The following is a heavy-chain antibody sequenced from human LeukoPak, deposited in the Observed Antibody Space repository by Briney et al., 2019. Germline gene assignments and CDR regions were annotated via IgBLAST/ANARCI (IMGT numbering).Heavy chain of an antibody. Sequence: SETLSLTCTVSGGSISSYYWSWIRQPPGKGLEWIGYIYYSGSTNYNPSLKSRVTISVDTSKNQFSLKLSSVTAADTAVYYCARGVRTVVTPAFDYWGQGTLVTVSS. CDR3: ARGVRTVVTPAFDY. CDR2: IYYSGST. J-gene: IGHJ4*02. V-gene: IGHV4-59*01. CDR1: GGSISSYY. D-gene: IGHD4-23*01.